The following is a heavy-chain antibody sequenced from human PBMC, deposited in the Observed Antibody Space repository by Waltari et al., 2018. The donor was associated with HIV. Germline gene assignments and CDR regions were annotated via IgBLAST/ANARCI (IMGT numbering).Heavy chain of an antibody. J-gene: IGHJ3*02. V-gene: IGHV3-74*01. CDR1: GFPFSSYW. CDR3: ARGNGHAFDI. CDR2: IHSDGSST. D-gene: IGHD2-8*01. Sequence: EVQLVESGGGLVQPGGSLRLPCAASGFPFSSYWMHWVRQAPGKGLVWVSRIHSDGSSTSYADSVKGRFTISRDNAKNTLYLQMNSLRAEDTAVYYCARGNGHAFDIWGQGTMVTVSS.